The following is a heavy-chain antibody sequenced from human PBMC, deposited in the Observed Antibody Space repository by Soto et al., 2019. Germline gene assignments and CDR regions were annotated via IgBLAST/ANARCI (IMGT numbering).Heavy chain of an antibody. D-gene: IGHD2-15*01. Sequence: RGYVGLASAAPRDSRNRASMTCVVLCLGRGLEWVGNIKGDGSEKSYGESVKGRFTISRDNANNSLYLHMNSLRDEDTAVYFCARELVLGLKYAFDLWGPGTLATVPS. J-gene: IGHJ3*01. CDR3: ARELVLGLKYAFDL. CDR2: IKGDGSEK. V-gene: IGHV3-7*04. CDR1: RDSRNRAS.